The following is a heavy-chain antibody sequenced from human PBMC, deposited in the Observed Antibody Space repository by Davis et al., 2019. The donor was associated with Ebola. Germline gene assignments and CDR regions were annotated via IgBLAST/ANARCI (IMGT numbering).Heavy chain of an antibody. V-gene: IGHV4-34*01. CDR1: GGSFSGYY. CDR3: ARSQEYYYDSSGYYYHWGY. CDR2: INHSGST. Sequence: SETLSLTCAVYGGSFSGYYWSWIRQPPGKGLEWIGQINHSGSTSHNPSLKSRVTISVDTSKNQFSLKLTSVTAAGTAVYYCARSQEYYYDSSGYYYHWGYWGQGTLVTVSA. D-gene: IGHD3-22*01. J-gene: IGHJ4*02.